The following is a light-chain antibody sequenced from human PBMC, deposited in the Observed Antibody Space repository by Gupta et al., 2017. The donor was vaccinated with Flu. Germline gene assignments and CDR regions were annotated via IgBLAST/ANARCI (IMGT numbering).Light chain of an antibody. V-gene: IGKV2-28*01. J-gene: IGKJ4*01. Sequence: DIVMTQSPLFLPVTPGEPASISCRSSQSLLHSNGYNYLDWYLQKPGQSPQLLIYLGSNRASGVPDRFSGSGSGTDFTLKISRVEAEDVGVYYCRQALQTKVTFGGGTKVEIK. CDR1: QSLLHSNGYNY. CDR2: LGS. CDR3: RQALQTKVT.